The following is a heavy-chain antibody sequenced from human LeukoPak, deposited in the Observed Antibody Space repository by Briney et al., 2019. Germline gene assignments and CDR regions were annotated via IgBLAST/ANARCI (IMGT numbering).Heavy chain of an antibody. CDR3: ARGRLAAAALFDY. J-gene: IGHJ4*02. Sequence: PSETLSLTCTVSGASIISGGYYWSWIRQPPGKGLEWIGYIYYSGSTNYNPSLKSRVTISVDTSKNQFSLKLSSVTAADTAVYYCARGRLAAAALFDYWGQGTLVTVSS. CDR1: GASIISGGYY. D-gene: IGHD6-13*01. V-gene: IGHV4-61*08. CDR2: IYYSGST.